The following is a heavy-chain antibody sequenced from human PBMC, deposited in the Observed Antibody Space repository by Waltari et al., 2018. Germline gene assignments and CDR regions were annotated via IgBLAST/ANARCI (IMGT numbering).Heavy chain of an antibody. D-gene: IGHD5-12*01. Sequence: EVPLVESGGGLVQPGGSLRLSCAASGFTFSSYAIHWVRQAPGKGLEWVSAIRGSGGSTYYADSVKGRFTISRDNSKNTLYLQMNSLRAEDTAVYYCHATIDYYYYYMDVWGKGTTVTVSS. V-gene: IGHV3-23*04. CDR3: HATIDYYYYYMDV. CDR1: GFTFSSYA. J-gene: IGHJ6*03. CDR2: IRGSGGST.